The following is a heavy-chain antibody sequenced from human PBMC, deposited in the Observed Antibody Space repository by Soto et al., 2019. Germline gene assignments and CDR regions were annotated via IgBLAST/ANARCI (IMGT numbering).Heavy chain of an antibody. CDR1: GFTVSSKY. D-gene: IGHD2-15*01. J-gene: IGHJ6*04. CDR2: IQSGGPT. V-gene: IGHV3-66*01. Sequence: EVQLVESGGGLVQPGGSLRLSCAASGFTVSSKYMSWVRQAPGKGLEWVSLIQSGGPTYYADSVKGRFTISRDTSENTGHLQMDSLRAEDTAVYYCARDDVLCDGGRCYGVPLDVWGKGTKVTVSS. CDR3: ARDDVLCDGGRCYGVPLDV.